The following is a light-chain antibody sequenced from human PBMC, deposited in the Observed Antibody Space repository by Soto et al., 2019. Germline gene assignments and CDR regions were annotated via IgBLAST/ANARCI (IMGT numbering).Light chain of an antibody. CDR2: SAS. J-gene: IGKJ1*01. V-gene: IGKV3-20*01. CDR1: QSVSSSY. CDR3: QQYAGSPRT. Sequence: EIVLAQSPGTLSLSPGERATLSCRASQSVSSSYLAWYQQKPGQAPRLLIYSASSRATGIPDRFRGSGSGTDFTLTISRLEPEDFAEYYCQQYAGSPRTFGQGTKVDIK.